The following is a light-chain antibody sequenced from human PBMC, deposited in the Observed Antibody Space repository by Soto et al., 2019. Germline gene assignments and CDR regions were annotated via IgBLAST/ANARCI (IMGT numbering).Light chain of an antibody. CDR1: QDIGSV. CDR3: QQYYSYPRT. J-gene: IGKJ1*01. Sequence: RASQDIGSVLAWYQQKAGKAPKLLIYVASALQTGVPSRFSGSGSGTDFTLTISRLQSEDSATYYCQQYYSYPRTFGQGTKVDIK. V-gene: IGKV1-8*01. CDR2: VAS.